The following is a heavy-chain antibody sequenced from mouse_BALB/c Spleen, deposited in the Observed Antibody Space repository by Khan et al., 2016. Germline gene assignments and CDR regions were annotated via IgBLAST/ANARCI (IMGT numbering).Heavy chain of an antibody. Sequence: VQLQQPGTELVKPGASVKLSCTASGFNIKDTYMHWVKQRPEQGLEWIGRIDPANDNTKYDPKFQGKATITADTSSNTAYLQLSSLTSEDTAVYYCARTSKGYYGALDYWGQGTSVPVSS. CDR2: IDPANDNT. J-gene: IGHJ4*01. D-gene: IGHD1-1*01. CDR3: ARTSKGYYGALDY. CDR1: GFNIKDTY. V-gene: IGHV14-3*02.